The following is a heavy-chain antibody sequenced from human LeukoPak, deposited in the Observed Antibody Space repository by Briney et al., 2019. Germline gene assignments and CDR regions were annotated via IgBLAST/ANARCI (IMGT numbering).Heavy chain of an antibody. V-gene: IGHV3-23*01. Sequence: PGGSLRLSCAASGFTFSSYAMSWVRQAPGKGLEWVSAISGSGGSTYYADSVKGRFTISRDNSKNTLYLQMNSLRADDTAVYYCAKDYSSGWYYYLDYWGQGNLVSVSS. CDR1: GFTFSSYA. CDR3: AKDYSSGWYYYLDY. CDR2: ISGSGGST. J-gene: IGHJ4*02. D-gene: IGHD6-19*01.